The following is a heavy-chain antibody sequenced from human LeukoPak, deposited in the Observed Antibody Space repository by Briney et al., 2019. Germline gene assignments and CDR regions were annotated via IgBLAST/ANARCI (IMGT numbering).Heavy chain of an antibody. Sequence: GESLKIFCKGSGYSFTSYWIGWVRQMPGKGLEWMGIIYPGDSDTRYSPSFQGQVTISADKSISTAYLQWSSLKASDTAMYYCARQTRGGIAAAGSDYWGQGTLVTVSS. CDR2: IYPGDSDT. D-gene: IGHD6-13*01. CDR1: GYSFTSYW. V-gene: IGHV5-51*01. J-gene: IGHJ4*02. CDR3: ARQTRGGIAAAGSDY.